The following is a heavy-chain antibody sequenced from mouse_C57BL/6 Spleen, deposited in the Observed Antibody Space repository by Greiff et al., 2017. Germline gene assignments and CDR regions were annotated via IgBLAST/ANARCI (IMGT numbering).Heavy chain of an antibody. V-gene: IGHV1-61*01. CDR2: IYPSDSET. Sequence: QVQLQQPGAELVRPGSSVKLSCKASGYTFTSYWMDWVKQRPGQGPEWIGNIYPSDSETHYNQKFKDKATLTVDKSSSTAYMQLSSLTSEDSAVYYCARFIPNGYYEKVIAYWGQGTLVTVSA. D-gene: IGHD2-3*01. CDR1: GYTFTSYW. J-gene: IGHJ3*01. CDR3: ARFIPNGYYEKVIAY.